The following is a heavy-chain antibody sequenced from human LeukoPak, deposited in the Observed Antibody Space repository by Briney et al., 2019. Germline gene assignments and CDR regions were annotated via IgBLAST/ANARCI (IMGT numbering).Heavy chain of an antibody. Sequence: NPSETLSLTCTVSGYSISSDYYWGWIRQPPGQGLEWIGSISHSGSTYYSPSLKSRVTISVDTSKNHFSLRLSSVTAADTALYYCARAIRDFRGAATIYYYFYYMDVWGKGTTVTVSS. J-gene: IGHJ6*03. CDR1: GYSISSDYY. CDR3: ARAIRDFRGAATIYYYFYYMDV. V-gene: IGHV4-38-2*02. CDR2: ISHSGST. D-gene: IGHD3-3*01.